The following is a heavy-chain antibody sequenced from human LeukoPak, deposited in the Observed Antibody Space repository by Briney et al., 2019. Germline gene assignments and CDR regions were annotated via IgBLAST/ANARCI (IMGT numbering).Heavy chain of an antibody. Sequence: GASVKVSCKASGGTFSTYAISWVRQAPGQGLEWMGRIIPVLGVANYAQKFQGRVTISADKSTSTAYMEVSSLRPEDTAVYYCATGIGTLWSGYYHDFWGQGTLVTVSS. V-gene: IGHV1-69*04. J-gene: IGHJ4*02. D-gene: IGHD3-3*01. CDR3: ATGIGTLWSGYYHDF. CDR1: GGTFSTYA. CDR2: IIPVLGVA.